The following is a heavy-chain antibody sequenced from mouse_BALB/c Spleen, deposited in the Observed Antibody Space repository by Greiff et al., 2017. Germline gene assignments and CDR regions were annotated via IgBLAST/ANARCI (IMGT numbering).Heavy chain of an antibody. D-gene: IGHD1-1*01. CDR1: GYTFTSYW. CDR3: TKFYGSSNYAMDY. J-gene: IGHJ4*01. V-gene: IGHV1-5*01. Sequence: EVQLQQSGTVLARPGASVKMSCKASGYTFTSYWMHWVKQRPGQGLEWIGAIYPGNSDTSYNQKFKGQAKLTAVTSTSTAYMELSSLTNEDSAVYYCTKFYGSSNYAMDYWGQGTSVTVSS. CDR2: IYPGNSDT.